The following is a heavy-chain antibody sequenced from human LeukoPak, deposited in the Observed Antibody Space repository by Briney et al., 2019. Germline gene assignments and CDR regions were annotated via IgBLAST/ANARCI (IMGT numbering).Heavy chain of an antibody. D-gene: IGHD3-10*01. V-gene: IGHV3-30*02. Sequence: GGSLRLSCAASVLTFSRYGMHWVRQAPGKGLEWVAFIRYDGSNKYYADSVKGRFTISRDNSKNTLYLQMSSLRAEDTAVYYCAYGSGSYYDNWFDPWGQGTLVTVSS. CDR2: IRYDGSNK. CDR1: VLTFSRYG. J-gene: IGHJ5*02. CDR3: AYGSGSYYDNWFDP.